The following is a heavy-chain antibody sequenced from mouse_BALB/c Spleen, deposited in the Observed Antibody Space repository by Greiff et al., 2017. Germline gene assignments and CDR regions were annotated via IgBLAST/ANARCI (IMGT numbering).Heavy chain of an antibody. D-gene: IGHD4-1*01. CDR3: ARDRGSNWDFFAY. CDR1: AFTFRVYY. Sequence: EVMLVESGGGLVKPGGSLTLSCAASAFTFRVYYLYWVRQTPEKRLGWVATISDGGSYTYFPDSVKGRFTISRDNAKNNLYLKMSSLKSEDTAMYYCARDRGSNWDFFAYWGPGTLVTVSA. J-gene: IGHJ3*01. CDR2: ISDGGSYT. V-gene: IGHV5-4*02.